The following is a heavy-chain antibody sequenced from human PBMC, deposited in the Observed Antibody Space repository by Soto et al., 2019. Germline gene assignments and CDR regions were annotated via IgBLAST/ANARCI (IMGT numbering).Heavy chain of an antibody. J-gene: IGHJ6*02. CDR1: GFTVSSND. Sequence: EVQLVESGGGLIQPGGSLRLSCAASGFTVSSNDMSWVRQAPWKGLEWGSVIYSGGSTYDADSVKGRSTISRDNSKNTRYLQMHSLRSDEKAVYYCARDRIAAVPAYYYYYGMDVWGQGTTVTVS. CDR3: ARDRIAAVPAYYYYYGMDV. D-gene: IGHD6-13*01. CDR2: IYSGGST. V-gene: IGHV3-53*01.